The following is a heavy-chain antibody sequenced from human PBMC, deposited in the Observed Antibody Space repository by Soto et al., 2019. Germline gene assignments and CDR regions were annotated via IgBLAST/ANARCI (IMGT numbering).Heavy chain of an antibody. J-gene: IGHJ5*02. Sequence: SETLSLTCTVSGGPISSCSDYWGWIHQPPGKGLEWIGNIYYSGNTYYNPSLKSRVTLSVDTSKNQFSLKLTSVTAADTAVYYCANLYSSGWSRRGWFDPWGQGTLVTVS. CDR2: IYYSGNT. V-gene: IGHV4-39*01. D-gene: IGHD6-19*01. CDR1: GGPISSCSDY. CDR3: ANLYSSGWSRRGWFDP.